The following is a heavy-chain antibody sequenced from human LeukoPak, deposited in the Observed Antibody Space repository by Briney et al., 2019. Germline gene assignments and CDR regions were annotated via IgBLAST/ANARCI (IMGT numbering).Heavy chain of an antibody. CDR2: INPSGGST. J-gene: IGHJ4*02. CDR3: ARDVGYGGNAGYYFDY. CDR1: GYTFTSYY. V-gene: IGHV1-46*01. D-gene: IGHD4-23*01. Sequence: ASVKVSCKASGYTFTSYYMHWVRQAPGQGLEWMGIINPSGGSTSYAQKFQGRVTMTRDTSTSTVYMELSSLRSEDTAVHYCARDVGYGGNAGYYFDYWGQGTLVTVSS.